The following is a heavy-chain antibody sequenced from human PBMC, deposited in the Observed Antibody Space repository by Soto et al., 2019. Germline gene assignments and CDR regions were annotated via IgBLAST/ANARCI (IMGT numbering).Heavy chain of an antibody. V-gene: IGHV1-18*01. D-gene: IGHD6-19*01. CDR2: ISPYDGDT. CDR3: ARNRIQWTYGQNHYHKYGMDV. Sequence: GASVKVSCKASGYSFTSYGITWVRQAPGQGLEWVGWISPYDGDTHQGQTLQGRVTMTTDTSTRTAHMELRSLRSDDTAVYYCARNRIQWTYGQNHYHKYGMDVWGQGTTVTVSS. J-gene: IGHJ6*02. CDR1: GYSFTSYG.